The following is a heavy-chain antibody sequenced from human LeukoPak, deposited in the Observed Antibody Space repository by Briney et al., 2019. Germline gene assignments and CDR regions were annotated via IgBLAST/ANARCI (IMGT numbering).Heavy chain of an antibody. J-gene: IGHJ4*02. Sequence: ASVKVSCKASGYTFTSYGISWVRQAPGQGLEWMGWISAYNGNTNYAQKLQGRVTMTTDTSTSTAYMELWSLRSDDTAVYYCARDMGYCSSTSCSPSAYWGQGTLVTVSS. CDR2: ISAYNGNT. D-gene: IGHD2-2*01. V-gene: IGHV1-18*01. CDR3: ARDMGYCSSTSCSPSAY. CDR1: GYTFTSYG.